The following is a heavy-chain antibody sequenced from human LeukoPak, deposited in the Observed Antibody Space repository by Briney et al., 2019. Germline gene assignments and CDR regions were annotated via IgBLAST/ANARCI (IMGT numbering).Heavy chain of an antibody. CDR3: ARGGLDYYGSGYYYYYGMDV. CDR1: GFTFSSYA. J-gene: IGHJ6*02. V-gene: IGHV3-30-3*01. D-gene: IGHD3-10*01. CDR2: ISYDGSNK. Sequence: GRSLRLSCAASGFTFSSYAMHWGRQAPGRGLEWVAVISYDGSNKYYADSVKGRFTISRDNSKNTLYLQMNSLRAEDTAVYYCARGGLDYYGSGYYYYYGMDVWGRGTTVTVSS.